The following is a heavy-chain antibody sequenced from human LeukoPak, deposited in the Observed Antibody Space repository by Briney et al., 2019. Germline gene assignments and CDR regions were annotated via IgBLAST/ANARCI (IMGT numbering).Heavy chain of an antibody. CDR2: IYHSGTT. D-gene: IGHD2-15*01. V-gene: IGHV4-38-2*02. CDR1: GDSISSGYY. Sequence: SETLSLTCAASGDSISSGYYWGWIRQPPGKGLEWIGNIYHSGTTYYNPSLKSRVAMSVDTSKNQFSLKLSSVTAADTAVYYCARDSGRSRYSDWFDPWGQGTLVTVSS. J-gene: IGHJ5*02. CDR3: ARDSGRSRYSDWFDP.